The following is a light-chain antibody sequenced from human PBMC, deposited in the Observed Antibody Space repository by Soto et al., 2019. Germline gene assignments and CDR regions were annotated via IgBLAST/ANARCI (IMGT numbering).Light chain of an antibody. Sequence: QAVVTQEASLTVSPGGTVTLTCASSTGAVTSGYYPNWFQQKPGQAPRALIYGTSNKHSWTPARFSGSLLGGKAALTLSGVQPEDEAEYYCLLYYGGALYVFGTGTKVTVL. V-gene: IGLV7-43*01. CDR1: TGAVTSGYY. CDR2: GTS. CDR3: LLYYGGALYV. J-gene: IGLJ1*01.